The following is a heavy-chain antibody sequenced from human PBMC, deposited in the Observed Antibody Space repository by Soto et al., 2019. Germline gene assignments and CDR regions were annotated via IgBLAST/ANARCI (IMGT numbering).Heavy chain of an antibody. CDR2: IHYTGRN. J-gene: IGHJ4*02. V-gene: IGHV4-4*02. D-gene: IGHD2-2*01. CDR3: ARGSTGAGALQSYIIN. Sequence: QVQLQESGPGLVKPSGTLSLPCAVSGGFISSNNWWTWVRQSQGRGLEWIGEIHYTGRNNYHPSLTKRVTMSVDESRNQSSLKMTSVTAADTAVCFCARGSTGAGALQSYIINWGQGVRVTVSS. CDR1: GGFISSNNW.